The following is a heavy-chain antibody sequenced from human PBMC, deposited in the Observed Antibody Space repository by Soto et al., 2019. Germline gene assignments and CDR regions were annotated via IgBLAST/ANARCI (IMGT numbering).Heavy chain of an antibody. CDR1: GGSISSYY. J-gene: IGHJ4*02. D-gene: IGHD6-13*01. CDR3: AREPIAAAGTYFDY. V-gene: IGHV4-59*01. Sequence: PSETLSLTCTVSGGSISSYYWSWIRQPPGKGLEWIGYIYYSGSTNYNPSLKSRVTISVDTSKNQFSLKLSSVTAADTAVYYCAREPIAAAGTYFDYWGQGTLVTVS. CDR2: IYYSGST.